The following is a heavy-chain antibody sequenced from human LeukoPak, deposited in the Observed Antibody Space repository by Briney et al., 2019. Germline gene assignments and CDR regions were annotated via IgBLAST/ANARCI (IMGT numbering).Heavy chain of an antibody. CDR1: GYTFTGYY. J-gene: IGHJ4*01. Sequence: ASVKVSCKASGYTFTGYYMHWVRQAPGQGLEWMGWINPNSGGTNYAQKFQGRVTMTRDTSISTAYMELSRLRSDDTAVYYWGSGNRDSRGWYRGEFDYRGQGNLVNVFS. V-gene: IGHV1-2*02. CDR2: INPNSGGT. CDR3: GSGNRDSRGWYRGEFDY. D-gene: IGHD6-19*01.